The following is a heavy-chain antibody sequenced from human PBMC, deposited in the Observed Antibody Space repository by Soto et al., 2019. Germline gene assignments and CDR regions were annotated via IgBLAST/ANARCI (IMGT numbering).Heavy chain of an antibody. CDR3: ARTGGMDV. CDR2: INYSGST. CDR1: GGSISRNY. J-gene: IGHJ6*02. V-gene: IGHV4-59*12. Sequence: SETLSLTCTVSGGSISRNYWSWIRQPPGKGPEWIGEINYSGSTNYNPSLESRVTISVDTSKNQFSLKLNSVSAADTAEYYCARTGGMDVWSQGATVTVSS.